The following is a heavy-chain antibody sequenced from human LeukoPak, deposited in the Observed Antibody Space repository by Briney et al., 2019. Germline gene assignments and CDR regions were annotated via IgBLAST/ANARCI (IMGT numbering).Heavy chain of an antibody. V-gene: IGHV3-30-3*01. CDR1: GFTLSSYA. CDR2: ISYDGSNK. D-gene: IGHD1-26*01. Sequence: SGGSLRLSCAASGFTLSSYAMHWVRQAPGKGLEWVAVISYDGSNKYYADSVKGRFTISRDNSKNTLYLQMNSLRAEDTAVYYCARAPVARGSYRYYGMDVWGQGTTVTVSS. CDR3: ARAPVARGSYRYYGMDV. J-gene: IGHJ6*02.